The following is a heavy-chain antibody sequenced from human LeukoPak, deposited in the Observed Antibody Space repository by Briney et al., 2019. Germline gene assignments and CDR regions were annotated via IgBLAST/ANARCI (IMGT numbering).Heavy chain of an antibody. D-gene: IGHD1-26*01. CDR1: GDSISSYY. Sequence: SETLSLTCTVSGDSISSYYWSWIRQPPGKGLEWIGYIYYSGSTNYNPSLKSRVTISVDTSKNQFSLKLSSVTAADTAVYYCAGSPPYSGSYSFFDYWGQGTLVTVSS. CDR2: IYYSGST. V-gene: IGHV4-59*01. CDR3: AGSPPYSGSYSFFDY. J-gene: IGHJ4*02.